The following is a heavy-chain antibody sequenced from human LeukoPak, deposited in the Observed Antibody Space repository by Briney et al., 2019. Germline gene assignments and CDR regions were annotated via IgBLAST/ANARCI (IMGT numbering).Heavy chain of an antibody. J-gene: IGHJ4*02. CDR2: IWYDGSNK. Sequence: GGSLRLSCAASGFTFSSYGMHWVRQAPGKGLEWVAVIWYDGSNKYYADSVKGRFTISRDNSKNTLYLQMNSLRAEDTAVYYCARRRVPYYFDYWGQGTLVTVSS. CDR3: ARRRVPYYFDY. V-gene: IGHV3-30*19. CDR1: GFTFSSYG.